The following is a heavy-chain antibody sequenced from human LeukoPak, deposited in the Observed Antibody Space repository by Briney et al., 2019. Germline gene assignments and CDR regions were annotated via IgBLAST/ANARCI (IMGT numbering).Heavy chain of an antibody. CDR2: IIPIFGTA. Sequence: SVKVSCKASGGTLSRYAISWVRQAPGQGLEWMGGIIPIFGTANYAQKFQGRVTITADESTSTAYMELSSLRSEDTAVYYCARGKGYSGYDCYFWGQGTLVTVSS. J-gene: IGHJ4*02. D-gene: IGHD5-12*01. CDR1: GGTLSRYA. V-gene: IGHV1-69*13. CDR3: ARGKGYSGYDCYF.